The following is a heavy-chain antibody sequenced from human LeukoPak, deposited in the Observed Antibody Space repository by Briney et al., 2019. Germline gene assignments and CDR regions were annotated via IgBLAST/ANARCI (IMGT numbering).Heavy chain of an antibody. V-gene: IGHV5-51*01. CDR1: GYSFTSYW. D-gene: IGHD3-9*01. CDR2: IYPGDSET. CDR3: ARHVPYYDILTGYYKHYYYYYMDV. J-gene: IGHJ6*03. Sequence: GEPLKISCKGSGYSFTSYWSGWVRQMPGKGLEWMGIIYPGDSETRYSPSFQGQVTISADKSISTAYLQWSSLKASDTAMYYCARHVPYYDILTGYYKHYYYYYMDVWGKGTTVTISS.